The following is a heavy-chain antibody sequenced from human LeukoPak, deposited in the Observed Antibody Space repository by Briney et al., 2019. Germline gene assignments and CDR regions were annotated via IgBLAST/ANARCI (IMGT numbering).Heavy chain of an antibody. CDR1: GFTFSSYA. J-gene: IGHJ6*02. V-gene: IGHV3-30-3*01. D-gene: IGHD3-22*01. CDR2: ISYDGSNK. CDR3: AREYYDSSGYYYYYGMDV. Sequence: PGRSLRLSCAASGFTFSSYAMHWVRQAPGKGLEWVAVISYDGSNKYYADSVKGRFTISRDNSKNTLYLQMNSLRAEDTAVYYCAREYYDSSGYYYYYGMDVWGQGTTVTVSS.